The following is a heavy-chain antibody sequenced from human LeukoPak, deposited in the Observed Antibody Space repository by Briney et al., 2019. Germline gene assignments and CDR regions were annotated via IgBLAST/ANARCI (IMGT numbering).Heavy chain of an antibody. V-gene: IGHV4-34*01. D-gene: IGHD3-10*01. CDR1: GRSFSGYY. J-gene: IGHJ5*02. CDR3: ARMGGRITMVRGADP. Sequence: SETLSLTCAVYGRSFSGYYWSWIRQPPGKGLEWIGEINHSGSTNYNPSLKRRVTISVDTSKNQFSLKLSSVTAADTAVYYCARMGGRITMVRGADPWGQGTLVTVSS. CDR2: INHSGST.